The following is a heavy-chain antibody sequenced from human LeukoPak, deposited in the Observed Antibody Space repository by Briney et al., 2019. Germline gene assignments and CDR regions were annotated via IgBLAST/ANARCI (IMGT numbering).Heavy chain of an antibody. D-gene: IGHD1-26*01. J-gene: IGHJ4*02. Sequence: ASVKVSCKASGGTFSSYAISWVRQAPGQGLEWMGGIIPIFGTANYAQKFQGGVTITADESTSTAYMELSSLRSEDTAVYYCAMGLSGPLTHWGQGTLVTVSS. CDR1: GGTFSSYA. V-gene: IGHV1-69*13. CDR2: IIPIFGTA. CDR3: AMGLSGPLTH.